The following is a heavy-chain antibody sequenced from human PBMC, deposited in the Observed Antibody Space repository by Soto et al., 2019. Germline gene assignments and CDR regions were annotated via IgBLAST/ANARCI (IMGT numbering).Heavy chain of an antibody. J-gene: IGHJ4*02. Sequence: ASLKVSCKASGYIFTDFYMHWVRQAPGQGLEWMGWIIPKSGGTEYAQKFQGRVTMTRDTSISTAYMELTRLTSDDTAVYYCARGTTVFDYWGQGNMVTVSS. CDR2: IIPKSGGT. D-gene: IGHD4-17*01. V-gene: IGHV1-2*02. CDR3: ARGTTVFDY. CDR1: GYIFTDFY.